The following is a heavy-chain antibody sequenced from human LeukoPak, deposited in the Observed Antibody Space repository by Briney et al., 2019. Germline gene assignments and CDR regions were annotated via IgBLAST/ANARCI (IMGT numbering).Heavy chain of an antibody. J-gene: IGHJ3*02. CDR1: GCSLTTYG. V-gene: IGHV1-18*01. CDR2: ITTYNGNT. CDR3: ARLIEYRTSSRVFDI. D-gene: IGHD6-6*01. Sequence: ASVKVSCKASGCSLTTYGITWVRQAPGQGLEWMGRITTYNGNTNYARKLQGRVTMTTDTSTNTAYMELGSLRPDDTAVYYCARLIEYRTSSRVFDIWGQGTMVTVSS.